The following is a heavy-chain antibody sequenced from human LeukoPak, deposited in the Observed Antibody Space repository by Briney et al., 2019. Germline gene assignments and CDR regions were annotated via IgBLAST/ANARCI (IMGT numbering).Heavy chain of an antibody. V-gene: IGHV3-23*01. Sequence: GGSLRLSCAASGFTFSDYYMSWIRQAPGKGLEWVSNISGSGRGGSTYYADSVKGRFTISRDNSKNTLYLQMNSLRAEDTAVYYCAKDSSGSFLQYYYYYYMDVWGKGTTVTVSS. D-gene: IGHD1-26*01. CDR3: AKDSSGSFLQYYYYYYMDV. CDR1: GFTFSDYY. J-gene: IGHJ6*03. CDR2: ISGSGRGGST.